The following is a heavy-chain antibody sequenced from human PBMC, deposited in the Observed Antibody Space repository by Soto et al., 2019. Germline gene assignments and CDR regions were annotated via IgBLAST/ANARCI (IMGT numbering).Heavy chain of an antibody. V-gene: IGHV4-59*01. Sequence: PSETLSLTCTVSGGSISSYYWSWIRQPPGKGLEWIGYIYYSGSTNYNPSLKSRVTISVDTSKNQFSLKLSSVTAADTAVYYCASYRTYSSDYYMDVWGKGTTVTVS. D-gene: IGHD6-25*01. CDR1: GGSISSYY. J-gene: IGHJ6*03. CDR3: ASYRTYSSDYYMDV. CDR2: IYYSGST.